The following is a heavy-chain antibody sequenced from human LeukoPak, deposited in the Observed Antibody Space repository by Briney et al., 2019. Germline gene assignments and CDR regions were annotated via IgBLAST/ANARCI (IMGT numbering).Heavy chain of an antibody. CDR3: ARVGGQLVRWFDP. CDR1: GFTFEDYV. Sequence: GRSLRLSCAASGFTFEDYVMHWVRQAPGKGLEWVSGISWHSGSIGYADSVEGRFTISRDNAKNSLYLQMNSLRAEDTAVYYCARVGGQLVRWFDPWGQGTLVTVSS. V-gene: IGHV3-9*01. D-gene: IGHD6-6*01. J-gene: IGHJ5*02. CDR2: ISWHSGSI.